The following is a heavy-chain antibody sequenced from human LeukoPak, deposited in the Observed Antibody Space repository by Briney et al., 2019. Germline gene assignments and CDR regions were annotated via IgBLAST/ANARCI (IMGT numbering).Heavy chain of an antibody. CDR1: GFTFSSYE. CDR3: AATIFGAFDI. V-gene: IGHV3-48*01. J-gene: IGHJ3*02. Sequence: GGSLRLSCAASGFTFSSYEMNWVRQAPGKGLEWVSYISSSGSTIKYADSVKGRFTISRDNSKNTLYLQMNSLRAEDTAVYYCAATIFGAFDIWGQGTMVTVSS. CDR2: ISSSGSTI. D-gene: IGHD3-3*01.